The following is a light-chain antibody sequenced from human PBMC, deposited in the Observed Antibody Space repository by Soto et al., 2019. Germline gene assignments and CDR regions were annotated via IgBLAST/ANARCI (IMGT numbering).Light chain of an antibody. Sequence: QSALTQPRSVSGSPGQSVTVSCTGTRSDVGVYSYVSWFQQHPGKAPQLLIYDVTKRPSGVPDRFSGSKSGNTAALTISGLQAEDEAEYFCSSYAGSYTWIFGTGNKGTVL. CDR3: SSYAGSYTWI. V-gene: IGLV2-11*01. J-gene: IGLJ1*01. CDR2: DVT. CDR1: RSDVGVYSY.